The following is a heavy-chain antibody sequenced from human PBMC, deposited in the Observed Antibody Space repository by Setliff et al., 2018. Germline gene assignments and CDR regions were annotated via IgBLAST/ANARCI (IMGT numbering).Heavy chain of an antibody. V-gene: IGHV4-61*09. Sequence: SETLSLTCTVSGGSMNSGSYYWSFIRQPAGKGLEWIGQIYTSWSTNYNPSLKSRVTISGDTSKNQFSLKLNSVTAADTAVYYCARAPRYFDPTGSYFDYWGQGTLVTVSS. CDR3: ARAPRYFDPTGSYFDY. J-gene: IGHJ4*02. CDR1: GGSMNSGSYY. CDR2: IYTSWST. D-gene: IGHD3-9*01.